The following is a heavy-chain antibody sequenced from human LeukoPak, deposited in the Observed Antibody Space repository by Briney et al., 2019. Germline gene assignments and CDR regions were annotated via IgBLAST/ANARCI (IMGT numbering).Heavy chain of an antibody. J-gene: IGHJ4*02. D-gene: IGHD5-18*01. CDR3: AKKIQLWTKLDY. CDR1: GFTFSSYA. Sequence: GGSLRPSCAASGFTFSSYAMSWVRQAPGKGLEWVSAISGSGGSTYYADSVKGRFTISRDNSKNTLYLQMNSLRAEDTAVYYCAKKIQLWTKLDYWGQGTLVTVSS. V-gene: IGHV3-23*01. CDR2: ISGSGGST.